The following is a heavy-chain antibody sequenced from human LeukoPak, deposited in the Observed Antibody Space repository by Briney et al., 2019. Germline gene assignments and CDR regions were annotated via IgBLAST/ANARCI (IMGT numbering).Heavy chain of an antibody. J-gene: IGHJ4*02. CDR1: VFTFSIYS. CDR3: ARDQAAAGTVDY. D-gene: IGHD6-13*01. CDR2: ISSSSSYI. V-gene: IGHV3-21*01. Sequence: GGSLRLSCAASVFTFSIYSINWVRQARGKGLEWVSSISSSSSYIYYADSVKGRFTISRDNAKNSLYLQMNSLRAEDTAVYYCARDQAAAGTVDYWGQGTLVTVSS.